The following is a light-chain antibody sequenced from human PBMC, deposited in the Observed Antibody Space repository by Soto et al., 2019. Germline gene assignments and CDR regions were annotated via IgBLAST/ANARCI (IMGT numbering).Light chain of an antibody. Sequence: QSALTQPRSVSGSPGQSVTISCTGTSSYVGGYNYVSWYQQHPGKAPKLMIYDVSKRPSGVPDRFSGSKSGNTASLTISGLQAEDEADYYCSSYAGSYTYVFGTGTKVTVL. J-gene: IGLJ1*01. V-gene: IGLV2-11*01. CDR3: SSYAGSYTYV. CDR2: DVS. CDR1: SSYVGGYNY.